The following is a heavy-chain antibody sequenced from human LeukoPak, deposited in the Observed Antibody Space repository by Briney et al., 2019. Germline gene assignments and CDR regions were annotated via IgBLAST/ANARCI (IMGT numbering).Heavy chain of an antibody. D-gene: IGHD4-23*01. CDR1: GFTFSSYG. J-gene: IGHJ4*02. V-gene: IGHV3-30*02. Sequence: PGGSLRLSCAASGFTFSSYGMHWVRQAPGKGLEWVAFIRYDGSNKDYADSVKGRFTISRDNSKNTLYLQMNSLRAEDTAVYYRAKDDYGGDYFDYWGQGTLVTVSS. CDR2: IRYDGSNK. CDR3: AKDDYGGDYFDY.